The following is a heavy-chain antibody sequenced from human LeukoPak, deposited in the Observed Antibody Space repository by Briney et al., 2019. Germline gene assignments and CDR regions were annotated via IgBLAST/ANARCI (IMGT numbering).Heavy chain of an antibody. CDR3: ATDFMRYSSSWPFDY. J-gene: IGHJ4*02. CDR1: GYTFTSYY. V-gene: IGHV1-24*01. Sequence: ASVKVSCKASGYTFTSYYMHWVRQAPGKGLEWMGGFDPEDGETIYAQKFQGRVTMTEDTSTDTAYMELSSLRSEDTAVYYCATDFMRYSSSWPFDYWGQGTLVTVSS. CDR2: FDPEDGET. D-gene: IGHD6-13*01.